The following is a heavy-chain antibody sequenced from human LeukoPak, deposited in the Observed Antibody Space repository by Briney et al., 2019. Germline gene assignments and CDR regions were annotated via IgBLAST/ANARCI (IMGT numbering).Heavy chain of an antibody. D-gene: IGHD3-22*01. V-gene: IGHV3-21*01. CDR3: ARRAYYDSSGYDPFDY. Sequence: GGSLRLSCAASGFTFSSYSMNWVRQAPGKGLEWVSSISSSSSYIYYADSEKGRFTISRDNAKNSLYLQMNSLRAEDTAVYYCARRAYYDSSGYDPFDYWGQGTLVTVSS. CDR2: ISSSSSYI. CDR1: GFTFSSYS. J-gene: IGHJ4*02.